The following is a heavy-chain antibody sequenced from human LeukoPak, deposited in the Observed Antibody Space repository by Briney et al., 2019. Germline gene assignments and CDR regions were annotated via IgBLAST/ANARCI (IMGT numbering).Heavy chain of an antibody. Sequence: NPGGSLRLSCAASGFTFSSYSMNWVRQAPGKGLEWVSSISSSSSYIYYADSVKGRFTISRDNAKNSLYLQMNSLRAEDTAVYYCARDYAVRGVIHDYWGQGTLVTVSS. CDR3: ARDYAVRGVIHDY. CDR1: GFTFSSYS. CDR2: ISSSSSYI. D-gene: IGHD3-10*01. J-gene: IGHJ4*02. V-gene: IGHV3-21*01.